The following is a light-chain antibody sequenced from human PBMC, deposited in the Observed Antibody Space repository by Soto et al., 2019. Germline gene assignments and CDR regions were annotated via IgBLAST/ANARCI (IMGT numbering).Light chain of an antibody. Sequence: DIQMTQSPSTLSSSVGDRVTITCRATQNVNRWLAWYQQKPGKAPNLLIYKATSLESGVPSRFRGSGSGTEFTLTISSLQPDDFATYSCQQYFSYPWTFGQGTKVEIK. J-gene: IGKJ1*01. CDR3: QQYFSYPWT. V-gene: IGKV1-5*03. CDR2: KAT. CDR1: QNVNRW.